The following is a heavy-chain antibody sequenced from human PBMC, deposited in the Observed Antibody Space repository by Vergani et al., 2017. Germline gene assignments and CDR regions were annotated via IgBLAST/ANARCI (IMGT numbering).Heavy chain of an antibody. CDR1: GYTFTSDY. J-gene: IGHJ4*02. Sequence: QVQLVQSGAEVKKPGASVKVSCKASGYTFTSDYMHWVRQAPGQGLEWMGIINPSGGSTSYAQKFQGRVTMTRDTSTSTVYMELSSLRSEDTAVYYCAKSGFTHLDYWGQGTLVTVSS. D-gene: IGHD3-10*01. V-gene: IGHV1-46*01. CDR2: INPSGGST. CDR3: AKSGFTHLDY.